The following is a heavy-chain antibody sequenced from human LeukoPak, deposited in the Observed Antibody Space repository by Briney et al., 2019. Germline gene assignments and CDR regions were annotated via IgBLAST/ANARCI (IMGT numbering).Heavy chain of an antibody. V-gene: IGHV3-30*04. CDR2: ISNDGSYI. CDR1: EITFRIYT. CDR3: ARERASCYFDY. Sequence: GRSLRLSCAASEITFRIYTMHWFHQAPGKGLEWAAVISNDGSYINYADSVRGRFTISRDNSKNTLYLQMNSLRTEDTAVYYCARERASCYFDYWGQGALVTVSS. J-gene: IGHJ4*02. D-gene: IGHD2-2*01.